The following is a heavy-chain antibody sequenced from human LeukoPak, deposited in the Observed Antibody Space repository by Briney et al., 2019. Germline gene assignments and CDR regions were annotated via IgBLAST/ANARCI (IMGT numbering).Heavy chain of an antibody. CDR3: ARGAGRAIVNMGFDY. J-gene: IGHJ4*02. CDR2: IYHSGST. V-gene: IGHV4-30-2*01. D-gene: IGHD3-10*01. CDR1: GGSISSGGYS. Sequence: SETLSLTCAVSGGSISSGGYSWSWIRQPPGKGLEWIGYIYHSGSTYYNPSLKSRVTISVDRSKNQFSLKLSSVTAADTAVYYCARGAGRAIVNMGFDYWGQGTLVTVSS.